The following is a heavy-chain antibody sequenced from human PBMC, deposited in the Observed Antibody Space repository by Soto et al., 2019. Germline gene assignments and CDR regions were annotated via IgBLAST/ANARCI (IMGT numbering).Heavy chain of an antibody. CDR1: GGSINTFY. Sequence: SETLSLTCTVSGGSINTFYWRWVRQPAGKGLEWIGRIFSSGSTSFNPSLESRVGMSVDTSKNHFSLNLSSVTAADMAVYYCAREGSYSAYNFAHGIQLWSFDFWGQGALVTVSS. D-gene: IGHD5-12*01. J-gene: IGHJ4*02. CDR3: AREGSYSAYNFAHGIQLWSFDF. V-gene: IGHV4-4*07. CDR2: IFSSGST.